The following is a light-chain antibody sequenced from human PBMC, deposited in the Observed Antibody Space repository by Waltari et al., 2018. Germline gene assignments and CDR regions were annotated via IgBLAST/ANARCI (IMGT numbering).Light chain of an antibody. CDR1: QSISNY. CDR3: QQYNTYSS. CDR2: KAS. V-gene: IGKV1-5*03. Sequence: DIQMTQSPSTLSASVGDTIPITCRASQSISNYLAWYQQKPGKAPKPLIYKASSSGSGVPSRFSGSGSGTEFTLTISSLQPDDFATYYCQQYNTYSSFGQGTKLEIK. J-gene: IGKJ2*03.